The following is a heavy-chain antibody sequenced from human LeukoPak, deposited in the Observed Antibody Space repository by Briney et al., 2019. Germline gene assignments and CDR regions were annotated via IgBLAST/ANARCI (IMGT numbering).Heavy chain of an antibody. CDR3: ARDPYITMVRGVIIRLSGNWFDP. V-gene: IGHV1-8*02. CDR1: GYTFTGYY. CDR2: MNPNSGNT. Sequence: GASVKVSCKASGYTFTGYYMHWVRQATGQGLEWMGWMNPNSGNTGYAQKFQGRVTMTRNTSISTAYMELSSLRSEDTAAYYCARDPYITMVRGVIIRLSGNWFDPWGQGTLVTVSS. D-gene: IGHD3-10*01. J-gene: IGHJ5*02.